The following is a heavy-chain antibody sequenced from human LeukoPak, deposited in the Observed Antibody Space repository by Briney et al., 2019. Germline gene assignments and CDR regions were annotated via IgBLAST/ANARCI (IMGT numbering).Heavy chain of an antibody. V-gene: IGHV3-48*03. CDR1: GFTFSSYE. Sequence: GGSLRLSCATSGFTFSSYEMNWVRQAPGKGLEWVSYISSSGSTIYYADSVKGRFTISRDNAKNSLYLQMNSLRAEDTAVYYCARDPPRVVLRLSDYWGQGTLVTVSS. J-gene: IGHJ4*02. CDR3: ARDPPRVVLRLSDY. D-gene: IGHD5-12*01. CDR2: ISSSGSTI.